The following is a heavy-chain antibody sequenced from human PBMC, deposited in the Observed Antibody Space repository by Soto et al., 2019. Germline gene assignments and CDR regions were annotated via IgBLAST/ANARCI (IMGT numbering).Heavy chain of an antibody. V-gene: IGHV4-30-2*01. CDR1: GGSISSGGYS. J-gene: IGHJ6*02. CDR3: ARGGVTPYYYGMDV. D-gene: IGHD2-21*02. CDR2: IYHSGST. Sequence: KSSETLSLTCAVSGGSISSGGYSWSWIRQPPGKGLEWIGYIYHSGSTYYNPSLKSRVTISVDRSKNQFSLKLSSVTAADTAVYYCARGGVTPYYYGMDVWGQGTTVTVSS.